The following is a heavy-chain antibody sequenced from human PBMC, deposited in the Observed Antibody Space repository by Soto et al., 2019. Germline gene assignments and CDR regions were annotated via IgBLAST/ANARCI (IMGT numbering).Heavy chain of an antibody. V-gene: IGHV3-23*01. CDR3: AKDAGFGYYDSSGSLGWFAP. CDR2: ISGSGGST. Sequence: GGSLRLSCAASGFTFSSYAMSWVRQAPGKGLEWVSAISGSGGSTYYADSVKGRFTISRDNSKNTLYLQMNSLRAEDTAVYYCAKDAGFGYYDSSGSLGWFAPWGQGTVGTVS. D-gene: IGHD3-22*01. CDR1: GFTFSSYA. J-gene: IGHJ5*02.